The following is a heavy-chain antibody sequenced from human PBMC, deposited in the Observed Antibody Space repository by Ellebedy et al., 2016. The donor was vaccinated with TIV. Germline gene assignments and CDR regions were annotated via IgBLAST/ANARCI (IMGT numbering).Heavy chain of an antibody. D-gene: IGHD1-26*01. CDR1: GASLSGYQ. CDR3: AYSGSHYPDY. Sequence: MPSETLSLTCAAYGASLSGYQWSWIRLSPEKGLQWIGEINDVGTTNYNPSLKSRVTISVNTSKIQFSLKLNSVTAADTAVYYCAYSGSHYPDYWGQGTLVTVSS. V-gene: IGHV4-34*01. CDR2: INDVGTT. J-gene: IGHJ4*02.